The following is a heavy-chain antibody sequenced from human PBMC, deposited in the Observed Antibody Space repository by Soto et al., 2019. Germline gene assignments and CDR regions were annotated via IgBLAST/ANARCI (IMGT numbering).Heavy chain of an antibody. D-gene: IGHD4-17*01. J-gene: IGHJ6*03. V-gene: IGHV1-8*01. Sequence: ASVKVSCKASGYTFTSYDINWVRQATGQGLEWMGWMNPNSGITGYAQKFQGRVTMTRNTSISTAYMELSSLRSEDTAVYYCARRTVTTYYYYYMDVWGKGTTVTVSS. CDR3: ARRTVTTYYYYYMDV. CDR1: GYTFTSYD. CDR2: MNPNSGIT.